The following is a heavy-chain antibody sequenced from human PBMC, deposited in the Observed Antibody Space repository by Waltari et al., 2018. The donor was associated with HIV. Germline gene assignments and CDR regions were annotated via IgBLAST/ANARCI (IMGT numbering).Heavy chain of an antibody. CDR1: GGSISNFY. V-gene: IGHV4-34*01. Sequence: QVQLQQWGAGLLKPSETLSLTCALYGGSISNFYWSWIRQSPGKGLGWIGEINRSGTANYNPSLKSRVTISVDTSKNQFSLKLNSVTAADTAVYFCAGRQRWLQPFDYWGQGTLVTVSS. J-gene: IGHJ4*02. CDR2: INRSGTA. CDR3: AGRQRWLQPFDY. D-gene: IGHD5-12*01.